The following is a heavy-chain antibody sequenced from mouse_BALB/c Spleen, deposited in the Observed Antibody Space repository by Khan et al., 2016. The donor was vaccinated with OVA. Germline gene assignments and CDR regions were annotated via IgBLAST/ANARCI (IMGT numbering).Heavy chain of an antibody. Sequence: VQLQQSGTVLARPGASVKMSCKASGYTFTSYWMHWIKQRPGQGLEWMGAIYPGNSDTNYNQRFKGKAKLTAGTSTSTAYMELNSLTNEDSAVYYCTRNGFGNYESWDYWGQGTTLTVSS. V-gene: IGHV1-5*01. J-gene: IGHJ2*01. CDR2: IYPGNSDT. D-gene: IGHD2-1*01. CDR1: GYTFTSYW. CDR3: TRNGFGNYESWDY.